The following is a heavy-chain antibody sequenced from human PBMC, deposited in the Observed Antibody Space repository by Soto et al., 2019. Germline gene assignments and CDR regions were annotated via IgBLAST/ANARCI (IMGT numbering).Heavy chain of an antibody. D-gene: IGHD2-2*01. CDR1: GFTFSSYA. CDR2: ISGSGGST. J-gene: IGHJ6*03. V-gene: IGHV3-23*01. Sequence: EVQLLESGGGLVQPGGSLRLSCAASGFTFSSYAMNWVRQAPGKGLEWVSAISGSGGSTYYADSVKGRFTISRDNSKNTLYLQMNSLSAEDTALYYCAKEVNCSSTSCYYYMDVWGKGTTVTVSS. CDR3: AKEVNCSSTSCYYYMDV.